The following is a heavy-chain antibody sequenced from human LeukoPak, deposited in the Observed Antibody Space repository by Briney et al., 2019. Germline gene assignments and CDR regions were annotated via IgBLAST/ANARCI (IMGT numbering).Heavy chain of an antibody. CDR3: ARTTEGGYTYDYFYYYYMDV. Sequence: SETLSLTCTVSGGSISSYYWSWIRQPPGKGLEWIGYIYYSGSTNYKSSLKSRVTISVDTSKNQFSLKLGSVTAADTAVYYCARTTEGGYTYDYFYYYYMDVWGKGTTVTISS. CDR1: GGSISSYY. CDR2: IYYSGST. V-gene: IGHV4-59*01. J-gene: IGHJ6*03. D-gene: IGHD5-18*01.